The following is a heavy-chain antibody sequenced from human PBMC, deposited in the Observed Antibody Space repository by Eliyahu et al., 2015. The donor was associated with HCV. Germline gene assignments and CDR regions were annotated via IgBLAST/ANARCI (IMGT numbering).Heavy chain of an antibody. V-gene: IGHV4-59*01. CDR2: IHYSGST. CDR1: GGSITPYY. CDR3: ASGGGGIAVAGTGGWFDP. Sequence: QVQLQESGPGLVKPSGTLSLTCTVSGGSITPYYXRWIRQPPGKGLEWIGYIHYSGSTNYNPSLKSRVTISVDTSKNQFSLNLTSVTAADTAVYYCASGGGGIAVAGTGGWFDPWGQGTLVTVSS. D-gene: IGHD6-19*01. J-gene: IGHJ5*02.